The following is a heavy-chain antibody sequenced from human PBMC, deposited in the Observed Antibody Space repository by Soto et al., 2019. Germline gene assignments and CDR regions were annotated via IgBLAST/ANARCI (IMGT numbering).Heavy chain of an antibody. V-gene: IGHV1-69*01. J-gene: IGHJ3*02. Sequence: QVQLVQSGAEVKKPGSSVKVSCKASGGTFSSYAISWVRQAPGQGLEWMGGIIPIFGTANYAQKFQGRVTITADESTSTDYVELSSLRAEDTAVYYCAVVVVAATPTTAFDIWGQGTMVTVSS. D-gene: IGHD2-15*01. CDR2: IIPIFGTA. CDR1: GGTFSSYA. CDR3: AVVVVAATPTTAFDI.